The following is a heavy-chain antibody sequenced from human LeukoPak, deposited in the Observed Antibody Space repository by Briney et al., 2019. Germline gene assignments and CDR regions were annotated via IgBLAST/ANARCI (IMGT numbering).Heavy chain of an antibody. Sequence: PSETLCLSRTDSSGSFSGSSYFSGWVRQPPGVGLGWIATIKYRGTTYYNTSLTSRVTTSVDTYNNQFTLKLSAVTAEDTAVYYWARLRGGVQLWGDWGQGALVTVSS. CDR1: SGSFSGSSYF. CDR2: IKYRGTT. V-gene: IGHV4-39*01. J-gene: IGHJ4*03. D-gene: IGHD5-18*01. CDR3: ARLRGGVQLWGD.